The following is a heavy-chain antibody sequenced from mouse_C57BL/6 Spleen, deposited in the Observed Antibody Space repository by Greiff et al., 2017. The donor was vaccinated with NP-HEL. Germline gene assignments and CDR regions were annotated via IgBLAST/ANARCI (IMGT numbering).Heavy chain of an antibody. Sequence: EVQRVESGPGLVKPSQSLSLTCSVTGYSITSGYYWNWIRQFPGNKLEWMGYISYDGSNNYNPSLKNRISITRDTSKNQFFLKLNSVTTEDTATYDCARDKDYYGSSWAMDYWGQGTSVTVSS. CDR2: ISYDGSN. D-gene: IGHD1-1*01. CDR3: ARDKDYYGSSWAMDY. CDR1: GYSITSGYY. V-gene: IGHV3-6*01. J-gene: IGHJ4*01.